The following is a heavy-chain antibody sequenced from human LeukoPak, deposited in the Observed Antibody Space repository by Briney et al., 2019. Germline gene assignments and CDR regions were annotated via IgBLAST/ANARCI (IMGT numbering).Heavy chain of an antibody. D-gene: IGHD1-26*01. V-gene: IGHV4-39*07. CDR1: GGSISSSSYY. CDR2: IYHSGST. CDR3: ARSGGRLAQLDY. Sequence: SETLSLTCTVSGGSISSSSYYWGWIRQPPGKGLEWIGTIYHSGSTYYHPSLKSRVTISVDTSKNQFFLKLRSVTAADTAVYYCARSGGRLAQLDYWGQGTLVTVSS. J-gene: IGHJ4*02.